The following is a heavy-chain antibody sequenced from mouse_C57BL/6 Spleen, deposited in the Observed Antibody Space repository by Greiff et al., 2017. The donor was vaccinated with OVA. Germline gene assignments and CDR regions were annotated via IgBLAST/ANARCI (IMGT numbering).Heavy chain of an antibody. CDR2: INPNNGGT. CDR3: ARKAGSWFAY. V-gene: IGHV1-26*01. Sequence: VQLQQSGPELVKPGASVKISCKASGYTFTDYYMNWVKQSHGKSLEWIGDINPNNGGTSYNQKFKGKATLTVDKSSTTVYMEVRSLTSEDSAVYYCARKAGSWFAYWGQGTLVTVSA. D-gene: IGHD3-2*02. J-gene: IGHJ3*01. CDR1: GYTFTDYY.